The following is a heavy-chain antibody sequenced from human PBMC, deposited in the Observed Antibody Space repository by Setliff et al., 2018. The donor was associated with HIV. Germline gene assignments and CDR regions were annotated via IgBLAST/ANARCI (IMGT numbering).Heavy chain of an antibody. CDR3: VRVYPGLNDYNSDAFDI. J-gene: IGHJ3*02. D-gene: IGHD4-4*01. V-gene: IGHV4-61*02. CDR2: IYSTGIT. CDR1: GDSISSGNYY. Sequence: PSETLSLTCTFSGDSISSGNYYWSWIRQPAGKGLEWIGRIYSTGITNYNPSLKSRVTLSLETSKNQFSLKLSSLTAEDTAVYYCVRVYPGLNDYNSDAFDIWGQGTMVTVSS.